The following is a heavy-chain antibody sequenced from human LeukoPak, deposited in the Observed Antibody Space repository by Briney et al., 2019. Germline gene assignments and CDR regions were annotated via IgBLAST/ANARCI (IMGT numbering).Heavy chain of an antibody. CDR2: LGTKAYGATT. V-gene: IGHV3-49*04. CDR3: ARGPHAAPTTGYHYYYYMDV. J-gene: IGHJ6*03. Sequence: PGGSLRLSSTTSGFSFGDYALSWVRQAPGRGLDWVGFLGTKAYGATTAFAASVSGRFSISRDDSEGVAYLQMTSLKIEDTAVYYCARGPHAAPTTGYHYYYYMDVWGKGTTVTVSS. D-gene: IGHD1-26*01. CDR1: GFSFGDYA.